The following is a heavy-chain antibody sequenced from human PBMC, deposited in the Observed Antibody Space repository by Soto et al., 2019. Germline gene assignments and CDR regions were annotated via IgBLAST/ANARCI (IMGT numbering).Heavy chain of an antibody. CDR3: GSVSTRGYVRT. J-gene: IGHJ5*02. V-gene: IGHV4-59*01. Sequence: PSETLSRTCSLSGGSLSSYYWTWVPQGLGKGQEWIGYVYFSGKTNYNPSLKSRVTISIDTSKNQFSLRLASVTAADTAFYDGGSVSTRGYVRTWGKGSRVTV. CDR2: VYFSGKT. D-gene: IGHD6-25*01. CDR1: GGSLSSYY.